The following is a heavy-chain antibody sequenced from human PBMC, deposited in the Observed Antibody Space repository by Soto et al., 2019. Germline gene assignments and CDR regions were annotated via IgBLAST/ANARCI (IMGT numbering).Heavy chain of an antibody. J-gene: IGHJ6*02. CDR1: GGSFRNFA. CDR3: ARGTPEATGGYYFGMDV. V-gene: IGHV1-69*01. D-gene: IGHD1-26*01. CDR2: IIPFSGTA. Sequence: QMQLVQSGAEVKKPGSAVKASCKASGGSFRNFAISWVRQAPGQGLEWMGGIIPFSGTAKYAQGFQGRVTTTADASTSTAYMELRSLRFADTAVYYCARGTPEATGGYYFGMDVWGRGTTVTVSS.